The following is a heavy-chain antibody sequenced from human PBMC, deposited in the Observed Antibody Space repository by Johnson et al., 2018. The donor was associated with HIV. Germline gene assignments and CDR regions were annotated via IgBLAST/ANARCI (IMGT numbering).Heavy chain of an antibody. CDR2: IQYDATNR. J-gene: IGHJ3*02. D-gene: IGHD6-19*01. CDR3: AKDFGSGWADAFDI. V-gene: IGHV3-30*02. CDR1: GFTLSSYG. Sequence: VRMVESRGGVVQPGGSLRLSCAASGFTLSSYGIHWVRQAPGKGLEWVAFIQYDATNRYYVDSVKGRFTISRDNSKNTVYLQMNSLRTEDSALYYCAKDFGSGWADAFDIWGQGTGVTISS.